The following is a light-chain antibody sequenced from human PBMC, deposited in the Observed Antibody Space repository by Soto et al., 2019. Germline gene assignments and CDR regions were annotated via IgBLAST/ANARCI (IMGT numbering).Light chain of an antibody. V-gene: IGKV1-5*03. CDR3: QQLNSYPLT. CDR2: KAS. CDR1: QTISSW. Sequence: DIQMTQSPSTLSGSVGDRVTITCRASQTISSWLAWYQQKPGKAPKLLIYKASTLKSGVPPRFSGSGSGTEFTLTISSLQPEDFATYYCQQLNSYPLTFGGGTKVDIK. J-gene: IGKJ4*01.